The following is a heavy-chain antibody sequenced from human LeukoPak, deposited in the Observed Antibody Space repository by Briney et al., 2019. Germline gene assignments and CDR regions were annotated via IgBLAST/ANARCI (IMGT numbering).Heavy chain of an antibody. J-gene: IGHJ6*02. D-gene: IGHD6-6*01. CDR1: GGSFRVSY. V-gene: IGHV4-34*01. CDR3: VRDKRTTARLGFYNYYGMDV. Sequence: SQTLSLTCAVYGGSFRVSYWRWIRQSPGRGLEGIGEIDHSGSTNFNPSLKSRVTISVDTSKIQFSLKLSSVTAADTGIYYCVRDKRTTARLGFYNYYGMDVWGQGTTVTVSS. CDR2: IDHSGST.